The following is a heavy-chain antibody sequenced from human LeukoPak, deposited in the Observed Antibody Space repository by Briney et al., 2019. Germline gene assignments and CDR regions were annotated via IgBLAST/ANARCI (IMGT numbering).Heavy chain of an antibody. CDR1: GFTFSSYG. CDR3: ARDLKNGGYVDL. V-gene: IGHV3-30*19. J-gene: IGHJ5*02. D-gene: IGHD5-12*01. Sequence: GGSLRLSCAASGFTFSSYGMHWVRQAPGKGLEGVAVILSDGSKEFYTDSVKGRFTISRDNSKNTLYLQMNSLRAEDTAVYYCARDLKNGGYVDLWGQGALVTVSS. CDR2: ILSDGSKE.